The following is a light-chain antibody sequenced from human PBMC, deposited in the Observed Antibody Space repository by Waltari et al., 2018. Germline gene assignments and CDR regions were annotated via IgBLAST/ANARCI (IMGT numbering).Light chain of an antibody. Sequence: QSALTQPRSVSGSPGQSVTISCTGTSSDVGGYNYVSWYQQHPGKAPKLMIYDVSKGPSGLPYRFSGSKSGNTASLTISGLQAEDEADYYCCSYAGSYTEVFGTGTKVTVL. CDR1: SSDVGGYNY. J-gene: IGLJ1*01. CDR3: CSYAGSYTEV. CDR2: DVS. V-gene: IGLV2-11*01.